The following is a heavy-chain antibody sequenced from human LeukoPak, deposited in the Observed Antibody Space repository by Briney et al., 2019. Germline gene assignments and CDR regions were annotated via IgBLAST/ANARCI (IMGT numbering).Heavy chain of an antibody. Sequence: SETLSLTCTVSGGSISSYYWSWVRQPPGKGLEWIGYIYYTGSTNYNPSLQSRVAISVDTSKNRFSPNLSSVTAADTAVYYCATNAGDGDNWFDPWGQGTLVTVSS. V-gene: IGHV4-59*01. CDR3: ATNAGDGDNWFDP. D-gene: IGHD4-17*01. J-gene: IGHJ5*02. CDR1: GGSISSYY. CDR2: IYYTGST.